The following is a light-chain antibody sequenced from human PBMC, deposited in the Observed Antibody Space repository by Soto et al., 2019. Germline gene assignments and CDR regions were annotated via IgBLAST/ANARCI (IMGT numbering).Light chain of an antibody. V-gene: IGKV3-15*01. CDR1: QSVRSN. CDR2: GAF. CDR3: QQYNDWPLT. J-gene: IGKJ1*01. Sequence: EIVMTQSPVTLSVSPGERATLSCRASQSVRSNLAWYQQKPGQAPNLLIYGAFTRATGIPARFSGTGSGTEFTLTISSLQSEDFALYYCQQYNDWPLTFDQGTKVEV.